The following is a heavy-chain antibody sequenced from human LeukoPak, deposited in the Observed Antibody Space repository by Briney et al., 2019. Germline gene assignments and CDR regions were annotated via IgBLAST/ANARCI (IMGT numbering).Heavy chain of an antibody. CDR3: ARDLNWNQADY. J-gene: IGHJ4*02. Sequence: GGSLRLSCAASGFTFNAHWMHWVRQTPEKGLVWLSRINTDGSTTNYADAVKGRFTISRDNAKDTLYLQMNSLRVEDTAVYYCARDLNWNQADYWGQGSLVTASS. CDR1: GFTFNAHW. V-gene: IGHV3-74*01. CDR2: INTDGSTT. D-gene: IGHD1-20*01.